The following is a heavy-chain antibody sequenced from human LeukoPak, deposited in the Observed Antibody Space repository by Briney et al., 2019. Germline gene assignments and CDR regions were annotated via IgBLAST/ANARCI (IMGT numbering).Heavy chain of an antibody. CDR1: GYSFTSYW. V-gene: IGHV5-51*01. CDR2: IYPGDSDT. Sequence: GESLKISCKGSGYSFTSYWIGWVRQMPGKGLEWMGIIYPGDSDTRYSPSFQGQVTFSADKSISTAYLQWSSLKASDTAMYYCARLPYYYDSSGYGPNWFDPWGQGTLVTVSS. D-gene: IGHD3-22*01. J-gene: IGHJ5*02. CDR3: ARLPYYYDSSGYGPNWFDP.